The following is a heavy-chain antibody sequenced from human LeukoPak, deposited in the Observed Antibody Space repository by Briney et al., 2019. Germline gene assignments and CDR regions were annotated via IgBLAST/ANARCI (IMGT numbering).Heavy chain of an antibody. CDR3: AKGQITMRGFAAFDI. V-gene: IGHV3-23*01. CDR2: ISGSGGST. Sequence: HPGGSLRLSCAASGGTFSNYAMSWVRQAPGKGLEWVSAISGSGGSTYYADSVTGRFTTYRENSTNTLYLQMNTLRAEDTAVYYCAKGQITMRGFAAFDIWGQGTMVTVSS. D-gene: IGHD3-22*01. CDR1: GGTFSNYA. J-gene: IGHJ3*02.